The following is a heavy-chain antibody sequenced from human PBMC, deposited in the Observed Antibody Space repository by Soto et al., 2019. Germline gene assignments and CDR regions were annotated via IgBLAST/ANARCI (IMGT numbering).Heavy chain of an antibody. D-gene: IGHD2-8*02. CDR2: FSLSGTT. V-gene: IGHV4-4*07. Sequence: TCTVSGASITGSSYWSWIRQPAGKGLEWIGRFSLSGTTSYNPSLRSRVTMSADVSKNQFSLRLTSVTAADTALYYCARGMTPPGAPAWYYFDSWGQGTLVTVSS. CDR3: ARGMTPPGAPAWYYFDS. CDR1: GASITGSSY. J-gene: IGHJ4*02.